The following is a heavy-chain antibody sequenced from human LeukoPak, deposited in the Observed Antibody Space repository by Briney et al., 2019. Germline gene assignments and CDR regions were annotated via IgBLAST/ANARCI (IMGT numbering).Heavy chain of an antibody. CDR2: IKQDGSEK. Sequence: GGSLRLSCAASGFTFSSYWVSWVRQAPGKGLEWVANIKQDGSEKYYVDSVKGRFTITRDNAKNSLYLQMNSLRAEDTAVYYCARELVVVITPSFDYWGQGTLVTVSS. CDR1: GFTFSSYW. D-gene: IGHD3-22*01. CDR3: ARELVVVITPSFDY. J-gene: IGHJ4*02. V-gene: IGHV3-7*01.